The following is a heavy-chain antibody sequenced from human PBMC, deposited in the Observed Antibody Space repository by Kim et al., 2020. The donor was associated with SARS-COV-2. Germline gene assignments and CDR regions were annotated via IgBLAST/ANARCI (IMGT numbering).Heavy chain of an antibody. CDR1: GFTFSSYE. D-gene: IGHD2-15*01. V-gene: IGHV3-48*03. CDR3: ARDSLGYCSGGSCYGNYMDV. J-gene: IGHJ6*03. Sequence: GGSLRLSCAASGFTFSSYEMNWVRQAPGKGLEWVSYISSSGSTIYYADSVKGRFTISRDNAKNSLYLQMNSLRAEDTAVYYCARDSLGYCSGGSCYGNYMDVWGKGTTVTVSS. CDR2: ISSSGSTI.